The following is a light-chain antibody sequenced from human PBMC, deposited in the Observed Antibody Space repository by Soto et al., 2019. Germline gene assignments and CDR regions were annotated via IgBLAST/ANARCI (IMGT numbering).Light chain of an antibody. J-gene: IGLJ2*01. Sequence: QSVLTQPPSVSAAPGQKVTISCSGSNSNIGNKDVSWYQQFPGTAPKLLIYDNNRQPSGIPDRFSASKSGTLATLAITGLQTGDEADYYCGTWDSGLSVVVFGGGTKLTVL. V-gene: IGLV1-51*01. CDR3: GTWDSGLSVVV. CDR2: DNN. CDR1: NSNIGNKD.